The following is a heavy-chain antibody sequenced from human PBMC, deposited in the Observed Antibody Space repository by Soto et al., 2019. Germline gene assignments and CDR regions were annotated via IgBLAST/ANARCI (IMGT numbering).Heavy chain of an antibody. V-gene: IGHV3-21*01. J-gene: IGHJ3*02. CDR2: ISSSSSYI. D-gene: IGHD3-3*01. CDR1: GFTFSSYS. CDR3: ARDIRGEKQTWYYDFWSGYYSVPNDAFDI. Sequence: GGSLRLSCAASGFTFSSYSMNWVRQAPGKGLEWVSSISSSSSYIYYADSVKGRFTISRDNAKNSLYLQMNSLRAEDTAVYYCARDIRGEKQTWYYDFWSGYYSVPNDAFDIWGQGTMVTVSS.